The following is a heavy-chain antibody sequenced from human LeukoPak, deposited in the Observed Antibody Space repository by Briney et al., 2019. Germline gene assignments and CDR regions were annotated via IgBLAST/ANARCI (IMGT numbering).Heavy chain of an antibody. V-gene: IGHV4-59*08. Sequence: PSETLSLTCTVSGGSISSYYWSWIRQPPGKGLEWIGYIYYSGSTNYNPSLKSRVTISVDTSKNQFSLKLSSVTAADTAVYYCARRQYYYDYFDYWGQGTLVTVSS. CDR1: GGSISSYY. J-gene: IGHJ4*02. CDR2: IYYSGST. D-gene: IGHD3-22*01. CDR3: ARRQYYYDYFDY.